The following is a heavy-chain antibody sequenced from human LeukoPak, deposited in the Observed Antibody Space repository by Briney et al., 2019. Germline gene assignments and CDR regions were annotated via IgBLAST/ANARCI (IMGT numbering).Heavy chain of an antibody. CDR3: AKEGPYGPFDY. V-gene: IGHV3-30*18. CDR1: GFTFSNYG. Sequence: GRSLRLSCAASGFTFSNYGIHWVRQAPGKGLEWVAVISYDGSKRYYADSVKGRFTISRDNSKNTLYLQMNSLRAEDTAVYYCAKEGPYGPFDYWGQGTLVTVSS. J-gene: IGHJ4*02. D-gene: IGHD3-10*01. CDR2: ISYDGSKR.